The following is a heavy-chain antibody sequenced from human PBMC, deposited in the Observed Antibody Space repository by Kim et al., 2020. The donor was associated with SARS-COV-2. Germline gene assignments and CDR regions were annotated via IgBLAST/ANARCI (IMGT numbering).Heavy chain of an antibody. V-gene: IGHV3-9*01. Sequence: KGRFTSSRDNSKNSRYLQMNSLRAEDTALYYCAKEGGGYSSSWYSGGHFDYWGQGTLVTVSS. CDR3: AKEGGGYSSSWYSGGHFDY. D-gene: IGHD6-13*01. J-gene: IGHJ4*02.